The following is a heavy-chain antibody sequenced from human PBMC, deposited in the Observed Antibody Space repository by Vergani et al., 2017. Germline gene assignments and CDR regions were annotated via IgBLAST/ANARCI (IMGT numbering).Heavy chain of an antibody. Sequence: EVQLVESGAEVKKPGESLRISCKGSGYSFTSYWISWVRQMPGKGLEWMGRIDPSDSYTNYSPSFQGHVTISADKSISTAYLQWSSLKASDTAMYYCARDKLFRDGYKKTWRGAIDYWGQGTLVTVSS. CDR2: IDPSDSYT. CDR1: GYSFTSYW. D-gene: IGHD5-24*01. CDR3: ARDKLFRDGYKKTWRGAIDY. V-gene: IGHV5-10-1*01. J-gene: IGHJ4*02.